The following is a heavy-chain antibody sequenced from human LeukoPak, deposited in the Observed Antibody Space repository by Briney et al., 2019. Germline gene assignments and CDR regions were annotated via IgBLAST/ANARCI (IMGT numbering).Heavy chain of an antibody. CDR3: ARDGSSWDNWFDP. J-gene: IGHJ5*02. V-gene: IGHV3-21*01. CDR2: ISSSSSYI. CDR1: GFTFSSYS. D-gene: IGHD6-13*01. Sequence: GGSLRLSCAASGFTFSSYSMNWVRQAPGKGLEWDSSISSSSSYIYYADSVKGRFTISRDNAKNSLYLQMNSLRAEDTAVYYCARDGSSWDNWFDPWGQGTLVTVSS.